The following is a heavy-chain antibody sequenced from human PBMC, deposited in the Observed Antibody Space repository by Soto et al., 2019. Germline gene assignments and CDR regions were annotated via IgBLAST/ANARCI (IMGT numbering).Heavy chain of an antibody. CDR2: TYYRSTWYN. D-gene: IGHD6-6*01. Sequence: SQTLSLTGAISGGSGSRNTAACNWIRQAPSRGLEWLGRTYYRSTWYNDYAVSVKSRITINPDTSKNQFSLQLNSGNPEDTAVYYCAHSSFPYYGMDVWGQGTTVTVSS. J-gene: IGHJ6*02. CDR3: AHSSFPYYGMDV. CDR1: GGSGSRNTAA. V-gene: IGHV6-1*01.